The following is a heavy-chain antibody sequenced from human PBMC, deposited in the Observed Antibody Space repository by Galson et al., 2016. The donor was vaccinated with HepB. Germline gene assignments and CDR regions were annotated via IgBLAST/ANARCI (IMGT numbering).Heavy chain of an antibody. J-gene: IGHJ4*02. V-gene: IGHV3-23*01. D-gene: IGHD6-19*01. CDR2: ISGGSENI. CDR3: AKVMGGNSGWGAIDY. Sequence: SLRLSCAASGFTFANFAMTWVRQVPGKGLEWVSAISGGSENIYYADSVKGRFTTSRDNSRNTFYLQMTSLTVEDTALYYCAKVMGGNSGWGAIDYWGQGILVSASS. CDR1: GFTFANFA.